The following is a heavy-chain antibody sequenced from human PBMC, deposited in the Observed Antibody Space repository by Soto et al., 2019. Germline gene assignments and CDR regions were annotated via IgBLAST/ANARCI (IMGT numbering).Heavy chain of an antibody. CDR2: IYYSAST. CDR1: GGSISSYY. J-gene: IGHJ4*02. V-gene: IGHV4-59*08. CDR3: ARHLPYCGGDCYSLDY. Sequence: QVQLQESGPGLVKPSETLSLTCTVSGGSISSYYLSWIRQPPGKGLEWIGYIYYSASTNYSPSLKSRVTISVDTSKNQFSLNLSSVTAADTAVYYCARHLPYCGGDCYSLDYWGQGTLVTVSS. D-gene: IGHD2-21*02.